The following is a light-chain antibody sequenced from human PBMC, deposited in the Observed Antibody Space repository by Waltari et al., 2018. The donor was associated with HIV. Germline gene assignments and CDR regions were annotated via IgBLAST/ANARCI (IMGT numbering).Light chain of an antibody. Sequence: QSVLTQPPSASGTPGQRVTISCSGSSSNIGSNTANWYQQLPGTAPKLLIYNNKQRPSGVPDRFSASKSGTSASLAISGLQSEDEADYYCSAWDDSPNGHVVFGGGTKVTVL. CDR3: SAWDDSPNGHVV. V-gene: IGLV1-44*01. J-gene: IGLJ2*01. CDR1: SSNIGSNT. CDR2: NNK.